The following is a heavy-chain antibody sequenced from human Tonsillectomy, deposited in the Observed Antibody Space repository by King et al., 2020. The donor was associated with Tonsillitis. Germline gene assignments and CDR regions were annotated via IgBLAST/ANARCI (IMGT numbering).Heavy chain of an antibody. Sequence: VQLVQSGGGVVQPGGSLRLSCAASGFTFNNYGMHWVRQAPGKGLEWVAFIRFDGSKKDYADSVKGRFTVSRDSSKNTLSLPMNSLRAEDTAVYYCANSEYQSKYGGDYYGMDVWGQGTTVTVSS. CDR2: IRFDGSKK. V-gene: IGHV3-30*02. CDR1: GFTFNNYG. J-gene: IGHJ6*02. CDR3: ANSEYQSKYGGDYYGMDV. D-gene: IGHD2-2*01.